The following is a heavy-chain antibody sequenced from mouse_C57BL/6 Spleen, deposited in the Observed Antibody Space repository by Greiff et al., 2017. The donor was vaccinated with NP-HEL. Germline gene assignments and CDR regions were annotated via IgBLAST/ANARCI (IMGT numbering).Heavy chain of an antibody. Sequence: QVQLQQPGAELVMPGASVKLSCKASGYTFTSYWMHWVKQRPGQGLEWIGEIDPSDSYTNYNQKFKGKSTLTVDKSSSTAYMQLSSLTSEDSAVYYCATLRGGYFDYWGQGTTLTVSS. CDR3: ATLRGGYFDY. D-gene: IGHD1-1*01. CDR1: GYTFTSYW. V-gene: IGHV1-69*01. J-gene: IGHJ2*01. CDR2: IDPSDSYT.